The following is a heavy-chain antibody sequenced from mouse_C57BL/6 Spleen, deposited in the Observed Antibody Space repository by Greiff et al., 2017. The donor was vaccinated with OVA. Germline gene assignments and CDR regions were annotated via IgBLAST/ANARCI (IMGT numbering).Heavy chain of an antibody. D-gene: IGHD1-1*01. CDR2: IDPSDSYT. CDR1: GYTFTSYW. J-gene: IGHJ1*03. V-gene: IGHV1-69*01. CDR3: AREGGYYGSSSHWYFDV. Sequence: QVQLQQSGAELVMPGASVKLSCKASGYTFTSYWMHWVKQRPGQGLEWIGEIDPSDSYTNYNQKFKGKSTLTVDKSSSTAYMQLSSLTSEDSAVYYCAREGGYYGSSSHWYFDVWGTGTTVTVSS.